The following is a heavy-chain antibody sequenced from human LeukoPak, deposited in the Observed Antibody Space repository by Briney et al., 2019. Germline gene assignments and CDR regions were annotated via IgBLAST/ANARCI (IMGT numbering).Heavy chain of an antibody. CDR1: GFTFSDYY. V-gene: IGHV3-74*01. D-gene: IGHD3-9*01. Sequence: GGSLRLSCAASGFTFSDYYMSWIRQAPGKGLVWVSRINSDGSSTSYADSVKGRFTISRDNAKNTLYLQMNSLRAEDTAVYYCARDDILTGYPYFDYWGQGTLVTVSS. CDR2: INSDGSST. CDR3: ARDDILTGYPYFDY. J-gene: IGHJ4*02.